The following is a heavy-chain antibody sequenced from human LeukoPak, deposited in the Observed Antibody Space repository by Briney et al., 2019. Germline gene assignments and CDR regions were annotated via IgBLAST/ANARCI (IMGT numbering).Heavy chain of an antibody. J-gene: IGHJ4*02. D-gene: IGHD3-10*01. Sequence: GGSLRLSCAVSGFTFSDHYMDWVRQAPGKGLEWVGRTRDIVNSYSTEYAASVRGRFTISRDDSKNSLYLQMNSLRAEDTAVYYCAKGLYFGELLGPCDFWGQGTLVTVSS. CDR1: GFTFSDHY. CDR2: TRDIVNSYST. CDR3: AKGLYFGELLGPCDF. V-gene: IGHV3-72*01.